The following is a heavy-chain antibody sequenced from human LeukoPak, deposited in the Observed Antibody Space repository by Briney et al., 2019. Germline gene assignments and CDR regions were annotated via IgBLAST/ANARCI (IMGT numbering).Heavy chain of an antibody. CDR3: ARDQAETYYFDY. D-gene: IGHD2-15*01. CDR1: GFTFSSYA. CDR2: ISYDGSNK. V-gene: IGHV3-30-3*01. Sequence: GGSLRLSCAASGFTFSSYAMHWVRQAPGKGLEWVAVISYDGSNKYYAGSVKGRFTISRDNSKNTLYLQMNSLRAEDTAVYYCARDQAETYYFDYWGQGTLVTVSS. J-gene: IGHJ4*02.